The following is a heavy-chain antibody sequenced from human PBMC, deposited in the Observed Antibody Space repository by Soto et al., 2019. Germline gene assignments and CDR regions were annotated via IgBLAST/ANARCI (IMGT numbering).Heavy chain of an antibody. CDR2: IYGSGGT. CDR3: ARGRSVGYYFDY. V-gene: IGHV4-31*03. J-gene: IGHJ4*02. D-gene: IGHD1-26*01. CDR1: GDSITNGGHC. Sequence: HVQLQESGPGLVNPSQTLSLTCTVTGDSITNGGHCWSWIRQHPGKGLEWIGYIYGSGGTYYNPSLKSRITMSVDASKHQFSLKVTSTTAADTAMYYCARGRSVGYYFDYWGQGTLVTVSS.